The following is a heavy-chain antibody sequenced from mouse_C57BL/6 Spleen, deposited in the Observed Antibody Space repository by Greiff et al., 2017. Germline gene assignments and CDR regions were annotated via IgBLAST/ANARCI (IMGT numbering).Heavy chain of an antibody. J-gene: IGHJ4*01. D-gene: IGHD2-14*01. Sequence: VHVKQSGPELVKPGASVKMSCKASGYTFTDYNMHWVKQSHGKSLEWIGYINPNNGGTSSNQKFKGKATLTLSKSSSTAYMELRSLTTEDSAVYYCARGGYRPMDYWGQGTSVTVAA. CDR2: INPNNGGT. CDR1: GYTFTDYN. V-gene: IGHV1-22*01. CDR3: ARGGYRPMDY.